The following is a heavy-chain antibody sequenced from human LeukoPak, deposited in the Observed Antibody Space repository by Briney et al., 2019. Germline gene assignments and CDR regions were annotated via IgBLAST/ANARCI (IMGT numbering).Heavy chain of an antibody. V-gene: IGHV3-53*01. CDR1: GFTVSGDS. CDR2: IYSGGST. D-gene: IGHD4/OR15-4a*01. Sequence: PGGSLRFSCTVSGFTVSGDSMSWVRQAPGKGLEWVSFIYSGGSTHYSDSVKGRFTISRDNSKNTLYLQMNSLRAEDTAVYYCARRAGAYSHPYDYWGQGTLVTVSS. J-gene: IGHJ4*02. CDR3: ARRAGAYSHPYDY.